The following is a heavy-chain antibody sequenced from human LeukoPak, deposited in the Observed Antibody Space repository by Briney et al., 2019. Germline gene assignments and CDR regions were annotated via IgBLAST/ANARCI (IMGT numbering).Heavy chain of an antibody. CDR2: IKPDGSEK. CDR3: ARGSWSSSRGVFFDY. V-gene: IGHV3-7*01. Sequence: PGGSLRLSCAASGFTFSSYWMSWVRQAPGKGLEWVANIKPDGSEKYYVDSVKGRFTISRDNAKNSLYLQMNSLRAEDTAVYYCARGSWSSSRGVFFDYWGQGTLVTVSS. CDR1: GFTFSSYW. J-gene: IGHJ4*02. D-gene: IGHD6-6*01.